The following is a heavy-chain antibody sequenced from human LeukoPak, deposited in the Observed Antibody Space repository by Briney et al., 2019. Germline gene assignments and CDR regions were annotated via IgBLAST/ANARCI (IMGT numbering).Heavy chain of an antibody. J-gene: IGHJ6*03. Sequence: GGSLRLSCAASGFTFSSYWMSWVRQAPGKGLEWVANIKQDGSEKYYVDSVKGRFTISRDNAKNSLYLQMNSLRAEDTAVYYCARGRGLRFLEWLSQGSTYYYMDVWGKGTTVTVSS. V-gene: IGHV3-7*01. CDR2: IKQDGSEK. CDR3: ARGRGLRFLEWLSQGSTYYYMDV. CDR1: GFTFSSYW. D-gene: IGHD3-3*01.